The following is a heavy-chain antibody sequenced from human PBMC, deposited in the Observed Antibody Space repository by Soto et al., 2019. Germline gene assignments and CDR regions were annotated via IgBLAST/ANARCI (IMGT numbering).Heavy chain of an antibody. CDR1: GFTFSSYG. J-gene: IGHJ6*02. V-gene: IGHV3-30*18. CDR3: AKAPTLEDYYGMDV. Sequence: PXGSLRLSCVASGFTFSSYGMHWVRQAPGKGLEWVALISYDGNNKYYADSVKGRFTISRDNSKNTMYLQMNSLRVEDTAVHYCAKAPTLEDYYGMDVWGQRSTVTVSS. CDR2: ISYDGNNK.